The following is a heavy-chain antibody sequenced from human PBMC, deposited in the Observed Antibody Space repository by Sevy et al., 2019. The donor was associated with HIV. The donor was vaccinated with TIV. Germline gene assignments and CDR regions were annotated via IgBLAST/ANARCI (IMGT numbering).Heavy chain of an antibody. V-gene: IGHV4-59*01. J-gene: IGHJ6*02. D-gene: IGHD4-17*01. Sequence: SETLSLTCTVSGRSISSYYWNWIRQPPGKGLEWIGYIYYSGSTNYNPSLKSRVSISVDTSKNHFSLKLRSVTAADTAGYYCARGMTTVVNYYGMDVWGQGTTVTVSS. CDR3: ARGMTTVVNYYGMDV. CDR2: IYYSGST. CDR1: GRSISSYY.